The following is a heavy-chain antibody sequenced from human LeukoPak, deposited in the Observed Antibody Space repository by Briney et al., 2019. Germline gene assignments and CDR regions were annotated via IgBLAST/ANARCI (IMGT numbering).Heavy chain of an antibody. Sequence: PGGSLRLSCAASGFTFSDYYMDWVRQTPEKGLEWVGRIRNKANSYTTEYAASVKGRFTVSRDDSETSLYLQMNSLRTEDTAVYYCARSSSSRYPLFDYWGHGTLVTVSS. D-gene: IGHD6-13*01. V-gene: IGHV3-72*01. CDR1: GFTFSDYY. J-gene: IGHJ4*03. CDR3: ARSSSSRYPLFDY. CDR2: IRNKANSYTT.